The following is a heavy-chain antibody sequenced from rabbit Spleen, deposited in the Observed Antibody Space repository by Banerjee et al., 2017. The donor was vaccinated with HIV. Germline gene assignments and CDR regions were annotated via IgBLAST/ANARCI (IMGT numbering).Heavy chain of an antibody. D-gene: IGHD2-1*01. CDR3: ARDLVGVIGWNLYL. Sequence: QEQLEESGGDLVKPEGSLTLTCTASGFSFNSSYWIRWVRQAPGKGLEWIACIYGGGSGKTYYATWVSGRFTISRTSSTTVTLRMTSLTAADRATYFCARDLVGVIGWNLYLWGQGTLVTVS. V-gene: IGHV1S45*01. CDR1: GFSFNSSYW. J-gene: IGHJ4*01. CDR2: IYGGGSGKT.